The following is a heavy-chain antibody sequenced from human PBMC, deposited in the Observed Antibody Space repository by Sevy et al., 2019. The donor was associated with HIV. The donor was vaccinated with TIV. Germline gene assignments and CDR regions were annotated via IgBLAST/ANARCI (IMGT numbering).Heavy chain of an antibody. Sequence: GESLKISCAASGFTFSSYWMSWVRQAPGKGLEWVANIKQDGSEKYYVDSVKGRFTISRDNAKNSLYLQMNSRRAEERAVYYCGRYSSGDYYYYGMEVWGEGTTVTVSS. CDR3: GRYSSGDYYYYGMEV. CDR2: IKQDGSEK. V-gene: IGHV3-7*01. D-gene: IGHD6-19*01. CDR1: GFTFSSYW. J-gene: IGHJ6*04.